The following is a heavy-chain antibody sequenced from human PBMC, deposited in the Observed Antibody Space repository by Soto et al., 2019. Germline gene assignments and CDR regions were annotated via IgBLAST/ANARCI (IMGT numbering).Heavy chain of an antibody. D-gene: IGHD3-10*01. CDR3: THVRGSALYGMHX. V-gene: IGHV2-5*01. CDR2: VYSNDDK. Sequence: SGPTLVNPTQTLTLTCTFSGFSLSTSGVGVCWVRQPLGKALEWLALVYSNDDKRFSQSLKSRLTITKETSKKQVVLTMTNMDPVDTATYYCTHVRGSALYGMHXWGQGTTVTVS. J-gene: IGHJ6*02. CDR1: GFSLSTSGVG.